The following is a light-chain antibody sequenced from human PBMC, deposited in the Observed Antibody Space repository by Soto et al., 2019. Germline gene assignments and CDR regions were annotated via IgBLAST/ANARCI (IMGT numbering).Light chain of an antibody. J-gene: IGLJ3*02. CDR1: SSNIGSHY. CDR2: RDG. CDR3: AVWDASLTGWV. Sequence: QSALTQPPSASGTPGQSLTISCAGSSSNIGSHYVYWYQHLPVTAPKLLILRDGQRPSGVPDRFFGSKSGTSASLAVSGLRSEDEAHYYCAVWDASLTGWVFGGGTKLTVL. V-gene: IGLV1-47*01.